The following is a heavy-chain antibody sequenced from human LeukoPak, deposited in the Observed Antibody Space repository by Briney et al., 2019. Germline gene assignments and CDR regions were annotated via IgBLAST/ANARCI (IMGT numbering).Heavy chain of an antibody. D-gene: IGHD2-21*01. Sequence: RGSLRLSCAASGFTFSSHGMHWVRQAPGKGPEWVAFIRYDGSNKYYAATVKGRFTISRDNAKNTLYLQMNNLRAEDTAVYYCANPQVVVIPGDVFDIWGQGTMVTVSS. CDR2: IRYDGSNK. J-gene: IGHJ3*02. CDR3: ANPQVVVIPGDVFDI. CDR1: GFTFSSHG. V-gene: IGHV3-30*02.